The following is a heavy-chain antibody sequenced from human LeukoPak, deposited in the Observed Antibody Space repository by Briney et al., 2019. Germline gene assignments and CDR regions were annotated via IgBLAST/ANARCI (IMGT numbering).Heavy chain of an antibody. J-gene: IGHJ5*02. V-gene: IGHV1-69*05. CDR1: GGTFGTYP. CDR2: RIAVFPAP. Sequence: GASVKVSCKASGGTFGTYPINWVRQAPGQGLEWMGGRIAVFPAPNYAQKFQGRITVTTDESTATAYMELSSLRSDDTAVYYCAGSDAWGQGTLVTVSS. CDR3: AGSDA.